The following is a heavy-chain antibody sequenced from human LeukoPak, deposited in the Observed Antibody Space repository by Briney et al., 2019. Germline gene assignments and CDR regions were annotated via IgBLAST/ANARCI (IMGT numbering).Heavy chain of an antibody. CDR1: GFTFRSYA. J-gene: IGHJ1*01. D-gene: IGHD3-10*01. CDR3: ASHGVTMEEHFQH. V-gene: IGHV3-23*01. CDR2: IRAGGGST. Sequence: PGGSLRLSCAASGFTFRSYAMTWVRQAPGKGLEWVSAIRAGGGSTYYADSVKGRFSISRDNSKNTLYLQMNSLRAEDTAIYYCASHGVTMEEHFQHWGQGTLVTVSS.